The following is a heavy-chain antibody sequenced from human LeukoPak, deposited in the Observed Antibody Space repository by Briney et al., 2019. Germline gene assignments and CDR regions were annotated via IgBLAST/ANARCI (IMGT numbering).Heavy chain of an antibody. CDR3: ARAPDSSAPTDI. CDR2: INPNSGGT. V-gene: IGHV1-2*06. J-gene: IGHJ3*02. CDR1: GYTFTGYY. D-gene: IGHD3-22*01. Sequence: GASVKASCKASGYTFTGYYMHWVRQAPGQGLEWMGRINPNSGGTNYAQKFQGRVTMTRDTSISTAYMELSRLGSDDTAVYYCARAPDSSAPTDIWGQGTMVTVSS.